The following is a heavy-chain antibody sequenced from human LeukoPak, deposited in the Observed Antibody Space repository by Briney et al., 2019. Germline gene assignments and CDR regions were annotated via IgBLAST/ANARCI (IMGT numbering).Heavy chain of an antibody. J-gene: IGHJ4*02. CDR3: ARDGDYYYDSSGYLIVPYYFDY. V-gene: IGHV1-46*01. D-gene: IGHD3-22*01. CDR2: INPSGGST. Sequence: ASVKVSCKASGYTFTSYYMHWVRQAPGQGLEWMGIINPSGGSTSYAQKSQGRVTMTRDTSTSTVYMELSSLRSEDTAVYYCARDGDYYYDSSGYLIVPYYFDYWGQGTLVTVSS. CDR1: GYTFTSYY.